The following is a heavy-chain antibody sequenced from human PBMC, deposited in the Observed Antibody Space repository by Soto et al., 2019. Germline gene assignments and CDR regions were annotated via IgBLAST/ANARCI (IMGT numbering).Heavy chain of an antibody. J-gene: IGHJ4*02. CDR2: MSYSGSA. D-gene: IGHD3-3*01. Sequence: SETLSLTCXVFGGSISSSSHYWGWIRQAPGKGLEWIGSMSYSGSAYYNPSLKSRVTLFVDMSKNQVSLKLSSVTAADTAMYYCARGHGGITVFGAPGHFDYWGQGTRVTVSS. CDR1: GGSISSSSHY. V-gene: IGHV4-39*01. CDR3: ARGHGGITVFGAPGHFDY.